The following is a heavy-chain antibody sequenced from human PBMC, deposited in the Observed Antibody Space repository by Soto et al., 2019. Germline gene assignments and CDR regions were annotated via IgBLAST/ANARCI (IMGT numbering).Heavy chain of an antibody. V-gene: IGHV3-64*04. CDR3: TKARLWGGDGYNSYYYNAMDV. D-gene: IGHD3-16*01. J-gene: IGHJ6*02. CDR2: ISSNGGST. CDR1: GFTFSSYA. Sequence: PGGSLRLSCSASGFTFSSYAMHWVRQAPGKGLEYVSAISSNGGSTYYADFVKGRFTISRDNAKISLYLQMNSLRPEDTALYYCTKARLWGGDGYNSYYYNAMDVWGQGTTVTVSS.